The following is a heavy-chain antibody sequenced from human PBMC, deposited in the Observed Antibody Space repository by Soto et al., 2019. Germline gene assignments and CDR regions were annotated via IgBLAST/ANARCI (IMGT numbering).Heavy chain of an antibody. V-gene: IGHV1-3*01. CDR3: ARDQQGYCTNGVCYYYYYMDV. CDR1: GYTFTSYA. D-gene: IGHD2-8*01. CDR2: INAGNGNT. Sequence: ASVKVSCKASGYTFTSYAMHWVRQAPGQRLEWMEWINAGNGNTKYSQKFQGRVTITRDTSASTAYMELSSLRSEDTAVYYCARDQQGYCTNGVCYYYYYMDVWGKGTTVTVSS. J-gene: IGHJ6*03.